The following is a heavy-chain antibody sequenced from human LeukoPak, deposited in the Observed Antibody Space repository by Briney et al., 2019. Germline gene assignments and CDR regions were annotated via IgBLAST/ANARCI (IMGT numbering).Heavy chain of an antibody. V-gene: IGHV3-9*03. D-gene: IGHD2-2*01. J-gene: IGHJ4*02. CDR2: ISWNSGSI. Sequence: GRSLRLSRAASGFTFDDYAMHWVRQAPGKGLEWVSGISWNSGSIGYADSVKGRLTISRDNAKNSLYLQMNSLRAEDMALYYCAEDIGYQLEYYFDYWGQGTLVTVSS. CDR1: GFTFDDYA. CDR3: AEDIGYQLEYYFDY.